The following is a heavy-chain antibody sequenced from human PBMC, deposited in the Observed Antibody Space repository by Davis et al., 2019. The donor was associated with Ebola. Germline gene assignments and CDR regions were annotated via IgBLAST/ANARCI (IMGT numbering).Heavy chain of an antibody. CDR1: GFTFSDYY. Sequence: HTGGSLRLSCAASGFTFSDYYMSWIRQAPGKGLVWVSRINSDGSSTSYADSVKGRFTISRDNAKNTLYLQMNSLRAEDTAVYYCARDYCTGGVCYRTLDYWGQGTLVTVSS. CDR3: ARDYCTGGVCYRTLDY. D-gene: IGHD2-8*02. J-gene: IGHJ4*02. V-gene: IGHV3-74*01. CDR2: INSDGSST.